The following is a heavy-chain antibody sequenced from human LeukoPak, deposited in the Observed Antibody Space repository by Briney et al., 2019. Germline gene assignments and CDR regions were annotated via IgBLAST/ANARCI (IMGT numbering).Heavy chain of an antibody. Sequence: PSETLSLTCAVSGYSISSGYYWSWIRQPPGKGLEWIGSIYHSGSTYYNPSLKSRVTISVDTSKNQFSLKLSSVTAADTAVYYCATSYSSGWYAFDIWGQGTMVTVSS. D-gene: IGHD6-19*01. CDR3: ATSYSSGWYAFDI. CDR1: GYSISSGYY. V-gene: IGHV4-38-2*01. CDR2: IYHSGST. J-gene: IGHJ3*02.